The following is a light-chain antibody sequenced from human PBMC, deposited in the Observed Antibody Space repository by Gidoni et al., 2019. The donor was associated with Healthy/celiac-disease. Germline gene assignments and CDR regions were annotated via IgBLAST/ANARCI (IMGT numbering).Light chain of an antibody. J-gene: IGKJ1*01. CDR2: DAS. V-gene: IGKV3-11*01. Sequence: EIVLTQSPATLSLFPGERATLSCRASQSVSSYLAWYQQKPGQAPRLLIYDASNRATGIPARFSGSGSGTDFTLTISSLEPEDFAVYYCQQRSNWWTFCQGTKVEIK. CDR1: QSVSSY. CDR3: QQRSNWWT.